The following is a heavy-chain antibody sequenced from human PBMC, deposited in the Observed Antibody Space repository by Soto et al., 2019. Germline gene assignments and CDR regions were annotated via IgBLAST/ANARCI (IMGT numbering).Heavy chain of an antibody. Sequence: VQLVESGGGLVQPGGSLRLSCGACGFTFRTYWLSWVRQVPGKGLEWVANIKQDGSEKNYVDSVKGRFTISRDNAKNSLYLQMSSLRAEDTALYYCARDGSTSWYSYDYHGMDVWGQGTTVTVSS. CDR1: GFTFRTYW. V-gene: IGHV3-7*05. CDR3: ARDGSTSWYSYDYHGMDV. D-gene: IGHD5-18*01. CDR2: IKQDGSEK. J-gene: IGHJ6*02.